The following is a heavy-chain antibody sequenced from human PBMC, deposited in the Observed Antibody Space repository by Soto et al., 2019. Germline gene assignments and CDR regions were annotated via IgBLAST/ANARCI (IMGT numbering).Heavy chain of an antibody. CDR3: ARVPARPTHYDILTGYYSLYYYYMDV. CDR2: IYYSGST. D-gene: IGHD3-9*01. Sequence: SETLSLTCTVSGGSISSSSYYWGWIRQPPGKGLEWIGSIYYSGSTNYNPSLKSRVTISVDTSKNQFSLKLSSVTAADTAVYYCARVPARPTHYDILTGYYSLYYYYMDVWGKGTTVTLSS. V-gene: IGHV4-39*01. CDR1: GGSISSSSYY. J-gene: IGHJ6*03.